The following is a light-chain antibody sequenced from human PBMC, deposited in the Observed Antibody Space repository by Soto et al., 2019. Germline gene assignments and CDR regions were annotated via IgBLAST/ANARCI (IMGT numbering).Light chain of an antibody. Sequence: DIQMTQSPSSLAASIGDRVTITCRADQSISQYLNWYRQKPGKAPEILIYGASSLQSGVPSRFSGSGSGTDFTLTITSLQPEDFETYYCQQSYGTPITFGQGTRLEIK. CDR1: QSISQY. CDR3: QQSYGTPIT. CDR2: GAS. V-gene: IGKV1-39*01. J-gene: IGKJ5*01.